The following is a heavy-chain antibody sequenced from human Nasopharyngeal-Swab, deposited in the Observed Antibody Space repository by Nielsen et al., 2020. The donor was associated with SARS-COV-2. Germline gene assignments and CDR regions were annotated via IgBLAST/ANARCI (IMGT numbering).Heavy chain of an antibody. CDR2: IYYSGTT. D-gene: IGHD6-13*01. Sequence: SETLSLTCAVSGASISTGRYSWAWIRQPPGKGLEWIGSIYYSGTTYYNPSLKSRVTISVDTSKNQFSLKLNSATAADTAVYYCARWSSWYNWLDPWGQGTQVIVSS. J-gene: IGHJ5*02. CDR3: ARWSSWYNWLDP. V-gene: IGHV4-39*01. CDR1: GASISTGRYS.